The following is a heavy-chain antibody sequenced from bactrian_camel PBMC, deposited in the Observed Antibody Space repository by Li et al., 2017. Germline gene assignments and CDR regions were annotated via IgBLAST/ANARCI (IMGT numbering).Heavy chain of an antibody. D-gene: IGHD5*01. CDR1: GSTHSTNC. J-gene: IGHJ4*01. CDR3: AADWGPTCRYLSWPSGKYIAV. V-gene: IGHV3S6*01. Sequence: HVQLVESGGGSVQAGGSLRLSCTASGSTHSTNCMGWIRQAPGKEREGVSRIDRSGTATNSEDSGNGRFTISKDNAKNTLHLRMTTLKPDDTAMYYCAADWGPTCRYLSWPSGKYIAVWGQGTQVTVS. CDR2: IDRSGTAT.